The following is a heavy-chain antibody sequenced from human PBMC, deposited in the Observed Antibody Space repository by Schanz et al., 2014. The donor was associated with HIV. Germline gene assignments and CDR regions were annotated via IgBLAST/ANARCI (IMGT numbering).Heavy chain of an antibody. D-gene: IGHD3-22*01. CDR2: VRHTGGT. CDR1: GGSFSDYY. V-gene: IGHV4-34*01. Sequence: QVQLQQWGAGLLKPSETLSLTCAVYGGSFSDYYWSWIRQSPGKGLEWIGKVRHTGGTNYNPSLKSRVTMSVDTSKTQFPLKLPSVTAADTAVYYCARLRTYDSADYWGQGTLVTVSS. CDR3: ARLRTYDSADY. J-gene: IGHJ4*02.